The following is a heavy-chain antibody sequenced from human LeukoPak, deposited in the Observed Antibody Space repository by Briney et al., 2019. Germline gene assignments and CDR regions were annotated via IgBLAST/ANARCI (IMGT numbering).Heavy chain of an antibody. Sequence: ASVTVSCKASGGTFSSYAISWVRQAPGQGLEWIGRIIPIFGIANYAQKFQGRVTITADKSTSTAYMELSSLRSEDTAVYYCAREKANWFDPWGQGTLVTVSS. J-gene: IGHJ5*02. CDR3: AREKANWFDP. CDR1: GGTFSSYA. CDR2: IIPIFGIA. V-gene: IGHV1-69*04.